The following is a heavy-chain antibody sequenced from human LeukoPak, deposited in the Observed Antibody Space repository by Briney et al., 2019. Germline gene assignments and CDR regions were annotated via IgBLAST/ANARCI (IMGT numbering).Heavy chain of an antibody. CDR1: GFTFDDYG. D-gene: IGHD7-27*01. CDR2: INWNGGST. Sequence: GGSLRLSCAASGFTFDDYGMSWVRQAPGKGLEWVSVINWNGGSTGYADSVKGRFTISRANAKNSLYLQMNSLRAEDTALYYCARNWGINYYYYMDVWGKGTTVTVSS. CDR3: ARNWGINYYYYMDV. J-gene: IGHJ6*03. V-gene: IGHV3-20*04.